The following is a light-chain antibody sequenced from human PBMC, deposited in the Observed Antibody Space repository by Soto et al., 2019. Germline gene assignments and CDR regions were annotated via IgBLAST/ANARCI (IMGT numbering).Light chain of an antibody. CDR3: QQLNSYPLT. Sequence: DIQLTQSPSFLSASVGDRVTITCRASQGISSYLAWYQQKPGKAPKVLIYDVSTLQSGVPSRFSGSGSGTEFTLTISCLQPEDFATYYCQQLNSYPLTFGGGTKVEIK. J-gene: IGKJ4*01. CDR2: DVS. V-gene: IGKV1-9*01. CDR1: QGISSY.